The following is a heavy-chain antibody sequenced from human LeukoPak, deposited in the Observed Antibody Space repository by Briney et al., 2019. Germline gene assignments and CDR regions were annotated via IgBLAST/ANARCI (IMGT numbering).Heavy chain of an antibody. V-gene: IGHV3-23*01. D-gene: IGHD3-9*01. Sequence: PGGSLRLSCATSGFTFSSYAMSWVRQAPGKGLEWVSGIGASGGSTYYADSVKGRFTISRDNSKNPLYLQMNSLRSEDTAVDYCAKAEGYDILTGLDYWGQGTLVTVSS. J-gene: IGHJ4*02. CDR1: GFTFSSYA. CDR2: IGASGGST. CDR3: AKAEGYDILTGLDY.